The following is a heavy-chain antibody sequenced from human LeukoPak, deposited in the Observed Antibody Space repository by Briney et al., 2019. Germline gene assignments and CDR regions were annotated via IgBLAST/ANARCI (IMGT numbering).Heavy chain of an antibody. CDR1: GFTFSSYS. D-gene: IGHD3-22*01. V-gene: IGHV3-21*04. J-gene: IGHJ4*02. Sequence: GGSLRLSCAASGFTFSSYSMNWVRQAPGKGLEWVSSISSSSSYIYYADSVKGRFTISRDNSKNTLYLQMNSLRAEDTAVYYCAKDPRYYDSSGYYRYYFDYWGQGTLVTVSS. CDR2: ISSSSSYI. CDR3: AKDPRYYDSSGYYRYYFDY.